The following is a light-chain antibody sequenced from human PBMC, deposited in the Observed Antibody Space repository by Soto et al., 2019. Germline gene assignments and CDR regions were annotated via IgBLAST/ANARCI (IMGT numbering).Light chain of an antibody. Sequence: TLQGGVPSRFIGSGSGTDFTLTITALRPEDFATYFCQQTYSTQYTFGLGTKLEIK. V-gene: IGKV1-39*01. CDR3: QQTYSTQYT. J-gene: IGKJ2*01.